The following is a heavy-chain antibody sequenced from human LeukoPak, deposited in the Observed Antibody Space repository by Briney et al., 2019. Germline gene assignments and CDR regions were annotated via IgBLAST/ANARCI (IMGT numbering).Heavy chain of an antibody. CDR3: ARDPTGASV. D-gene: IGHD1-14*01. J-gene: IGHJ6*04. CDR1: GFSVSNNY. CDR2: IYAGGST. V-gene: IGHV3-53*01. Sequence: GGSLTLSCAASGFSVSNNYISWVRQPPGKGLEWISVIYAGGSTFYTDSVKGRFTTSRDNSKNTVYLQMDRLTPEDTAVYYCARDPTGASVWGRGATVTVSS.